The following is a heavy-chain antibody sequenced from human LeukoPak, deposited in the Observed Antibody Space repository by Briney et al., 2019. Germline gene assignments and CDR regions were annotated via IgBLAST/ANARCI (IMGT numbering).Heavy chain of an antibody. J-gene: IGHJ4*02. CDR2: IYYSGST. CDR1: GGSISIYY. D-gene: IGHD6-13*01. CDR3: ARDGWAQQLDY. V-gene: IGHV4-59*01. Sequence: SETLSLTCTVSGGSISIYYWSWIRQPPGKGLEWIGYIYYSGSTNYNPSLKSRVTISVDTSKNQFSLKLSSVTAADTAVYYCARDGWAQQLDYWGQGTLVTVSS.